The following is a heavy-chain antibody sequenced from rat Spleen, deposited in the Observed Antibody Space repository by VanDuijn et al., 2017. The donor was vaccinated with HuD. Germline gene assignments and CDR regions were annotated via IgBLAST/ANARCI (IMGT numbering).Heavy chain of an antibody. V-gene: IGHV5-19*01. CDR2: ITNTGGST. J-gene: IGHJ2*01. CDR1: GFTFSNYG. CDR3: GRIIYTLDY. Sequence: EVQLVESGGGLVQPGRSLKLSCAASGFTFSNYGMHSIRQAPTKGLEWVASITNTGGSTYYPDSVKGRFTISRDNAKSTLYLQMNSLRSEDTATYYCGRIIYTLDYWGQGVMVTVSS. D-gene: IGHD1-6*01.